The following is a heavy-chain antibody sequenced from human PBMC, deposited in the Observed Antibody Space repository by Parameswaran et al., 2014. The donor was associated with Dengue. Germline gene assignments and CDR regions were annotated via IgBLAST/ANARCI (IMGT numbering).Heavy chain of an antibody. J-gene: IGHJ6*01. CDR3: ARDLGIVVVVGTYYYYGMDV. Sequence: RWIRQPPGKGLEWIGYIYYSGSTYYNPSLKSRVTISVDTSKNQFSLKLSSVTAADTAVYYCARDLGIVVVVGTYYYYGMDVW. V-gene: IGHV4-30-4*01. CDR2: IYYSGST. D-gene: IGHD2-15*01.